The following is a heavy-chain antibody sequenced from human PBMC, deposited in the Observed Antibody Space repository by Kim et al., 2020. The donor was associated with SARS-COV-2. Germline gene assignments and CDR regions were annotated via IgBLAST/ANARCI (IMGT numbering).Heavy chain of an antibody. J-gene: IGHJ3*02. Sequence: GGSLRLSCAASGFTFSSYAMTWVRQAPGRTLEWVSSISGSGNTTFYAHSVKGRFSISRDNSKSTLFLQMNSLRAEDTAVYFCAKGITSSCYSAIYIWG. CDR2: ISGSGNTT. CDR3: AKGITSSCYSAIYI. D-gene: IGHD3-10*01. V-gene: IGHV3-23*01. CDR1: GFTFSSYA.